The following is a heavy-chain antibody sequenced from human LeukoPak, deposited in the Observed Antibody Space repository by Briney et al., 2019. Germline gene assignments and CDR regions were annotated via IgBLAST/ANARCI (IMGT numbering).Heavy chain of an antibody. CDR2: ISGSGGST. J-gene: IGHJ4*02. CDR1: GFTFSSYA. D-gene: IGHD4-17*01. CDR3: AKDFTVTTVTDSVGY. Sequence: QAGGSLRLSCAASGFTFSSYAMSWVRQAPGKGLEWVSAISGSGGSTYYADSVKGRFTISRDNSKNTLYLQMNSLRAEDTAVYYCAKDFTVTTVTDSVGYWGQGTLVTVSS. V-gene: IGHV3-23*01.